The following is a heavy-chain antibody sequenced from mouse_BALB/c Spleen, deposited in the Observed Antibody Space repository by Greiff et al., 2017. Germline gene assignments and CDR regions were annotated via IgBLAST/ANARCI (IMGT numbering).Heavy chain of an antibody. V-gene: IGHV5-9-4*01. J-gene: IGHJ3*01. CDR3: AVYGDTWFAY. Sequence: EVQRVESGGGLVKPGGSLKLSCAASGFTFSSYAMSWVRQSPEKRLEWVAEISSGGSYTYYPDTVTGRFTISRDNAKNTLYLEMSSLRSEDTAMYYCAVYGDTWFAYWGQGTLVTVSA. CDR2: ISSGGSYT. D-gene: IGHD2-13*01. CDR1: GFTFSSYA.